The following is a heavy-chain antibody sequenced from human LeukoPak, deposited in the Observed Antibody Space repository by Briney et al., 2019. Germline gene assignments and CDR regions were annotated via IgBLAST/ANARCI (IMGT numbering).Heavy chain of an antibody. J-gene: IGHJ4*02. CDR3: ARRNIRFLELDF. CDR1: GYTFNSYD. D-gene: IGHD3-3*01. CDR2: MNPNSGNT. V-gene: IGHV1-8*02. Sequence: ASVKVSCKTSGYTFNSYDINWVRQATGQGLEWMGWMNPNSGNTGYAQKLQGRVTMTRNTSIRTAYMELSGLRPEDTAVYYCARRNIRFLELDFWGQGALVTVSS.